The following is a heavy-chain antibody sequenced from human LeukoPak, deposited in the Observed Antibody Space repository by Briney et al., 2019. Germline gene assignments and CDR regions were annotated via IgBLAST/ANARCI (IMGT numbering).Heavy chain of an antibody. J-gene: IGHJ4*02. CDR2: INPNTDST. Sequence: ASVNVSFTASGYTFINYYLHWVRQAPGQGLVWMGQINPNTDSTNCARMFQGRVTMTADTSTSTVYMELNSLTSDDTAVYYCARDLSGWGNSIYWGQGTPVTVS. CDR3: ARDLSGWGNSIY. D-gene: IGHD2/OR15-2a*01. V-gene: IGHV1-46*01. CDR1: GYTFINYY.